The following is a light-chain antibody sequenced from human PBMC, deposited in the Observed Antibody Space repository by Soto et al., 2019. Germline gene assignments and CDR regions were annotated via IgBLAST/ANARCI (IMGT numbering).Light chain of an antibody. Sequence: DIQMTQSPSNLSASVGDRVTITCRASQIIRTWLAWYQKKPGKAPKLLIYDASSLESGVPSRFSGNGSGTEFALTISSLQPDDFATYYCQQYTSYLPHPFGQGTKVEI. V-gene: IGKV1-5*01. CDR3: QQYTSYLPHP. CDR1: QIIRTW. CDR2: DAS. J-gene: IGKJ2*01.